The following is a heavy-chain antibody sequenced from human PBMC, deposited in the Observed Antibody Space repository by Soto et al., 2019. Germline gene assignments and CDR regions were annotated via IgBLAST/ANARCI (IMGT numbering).Heavy chain of an antibody. CDR2: IYYSGST. J-gene: IGHJ4*02. CDR1: GGSISSYY. V-gene: IGHV4-59*01. D-gene: IGHD3-16*01. CDR3: ARARGEFYFDY. Sequence: QVQLQESGPGLVKPSETLSLTCTVSGGSISSYYWSWIRQPPGKGLEWIGYIYYSGSTNYNPSLKSRVTISVDTSKNQCSLKLSSVTAADTAVYSCARARGEFYFDYWGQGTLVTVSS.